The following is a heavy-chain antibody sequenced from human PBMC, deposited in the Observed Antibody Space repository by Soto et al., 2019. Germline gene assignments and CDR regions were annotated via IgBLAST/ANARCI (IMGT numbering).Heavy chain of an antibody. CDR3: ARGRAIPGIAAAGTWWGYYYYGMDV. Sequence: LSLTCTVSGGSISSYYWSWTRQPAGKGLEWIGRIYTSGSTNYNPSLKSRVTMSVDTSKNQFSLKLSSVTAADTAVYYRARGRAIPGIAAAGTWWGYYYYGMDVWGQGTTVTVSS. V-gene: IGHV4-4*07. J-gene: IGHJ6*02. D-gene: IGHD6-13*01. CDR1: GGSISSYY. CDR2: IYTSGST.